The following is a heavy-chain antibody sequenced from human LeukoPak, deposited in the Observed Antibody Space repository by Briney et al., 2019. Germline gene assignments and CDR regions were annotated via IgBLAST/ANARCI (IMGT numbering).Heavy chain of an antibody. V-gene: IGHV3-23*01. CDR1: GFTFSSFA. J-gene: IGHJ4*02. Sequence: GGSLRLSCAASGFTFSSFAMTWVRQAPGKGLEWVSTLTKSAANTYYADSVKGRFTSSRDDSKNTLYLQMNSLRAEDTAVYYCAKDAVAPGSSGDYFDYWGLGTLVTVSS. D-gene: IGHD3-10*01. CDR3: AKDAVAPGSSGDYFDY. CDR2: LTKSAANT.